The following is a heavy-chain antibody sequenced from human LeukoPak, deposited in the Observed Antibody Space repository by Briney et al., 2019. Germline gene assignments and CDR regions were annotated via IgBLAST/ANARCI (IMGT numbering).Heavy chain of an antibody. D-gene: IGHD1-14*01. CDR1: GYTFTGYY. CDR2: INPNSGGT. Sequence: ASVKVSCKASGYTFTGYYMHWVRQAPGQGLEWMGWINPNSGGTNYAQKFQDRVTMTRDTSISTAYMELSRLRSDDTAVYYCARGEPSLYYGMDVWGQGTTVTVSS. V-gene: IGHV1-2*02. CDR3: ARGEPSLYYGMDV. J-gene: IGHJ6*02.